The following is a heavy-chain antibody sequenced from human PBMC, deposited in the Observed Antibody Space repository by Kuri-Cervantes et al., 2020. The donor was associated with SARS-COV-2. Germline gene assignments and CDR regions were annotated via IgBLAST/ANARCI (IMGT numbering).Heavy chain of an antibody. J-gene: IGHJ6*04. CDR2: ISSSSSYI. Sequence: GGSLRLSCAASGFTFSSYSMNWVRQAPGKGLEWVSSISSSSSYIYYADSVKGRFTISRDTSKNTFYLQMTSLRSEDTAVYYCARSYFLDVWGKGTTVTVSS. D-gene: IGHD3-10*01. CDR1: GFTFSSYS. CDR3: ARSYFLDV. V-gene: IGHV3-21*01.